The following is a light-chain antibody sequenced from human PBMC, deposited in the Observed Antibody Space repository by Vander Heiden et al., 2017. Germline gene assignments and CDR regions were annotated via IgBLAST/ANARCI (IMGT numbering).Light chain of an antibody. CDR2: LGS. Sequence: DMLMTQSPLSLPVTPGEPASISCRSSQSLLHGNGYNYLHWYLQKPGQSPQLLIYLGSLRTSGVPDRFSGSGSGTDFTLKISRVEAEDVGVYYCMQTLQTPWTFGQGTKVEIK. CDR1: QSLLHGNGYNY. J-gene: IGKJ1*01. V-gene: IGKV2-28*01. CDR3: MQTLQTPWT.